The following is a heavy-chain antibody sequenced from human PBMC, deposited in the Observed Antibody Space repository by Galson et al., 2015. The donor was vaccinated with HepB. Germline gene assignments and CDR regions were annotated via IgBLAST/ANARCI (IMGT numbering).Heavy chain of an antibody. J-gene: IGHJ3*02. CDR2: IYYSGST. CDR3: ARGDDIVVRGAFDI. D-gene: IGHD2-2*01. V-gene: IGHV4-59*01. CDR1: GGSISSYY. Sequence: ETLSLTCTVSGGSISSYYWCWIRQPPGRGLEWIGYIYYSGSTNYNPSLKSRVTISVDTSKNQFSLKLSSVTAADTAVYYCARGDDIVVRGAFDIWGQGTMVTVSS.